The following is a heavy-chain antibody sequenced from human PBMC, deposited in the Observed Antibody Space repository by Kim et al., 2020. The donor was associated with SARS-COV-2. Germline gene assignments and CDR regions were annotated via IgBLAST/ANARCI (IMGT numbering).Heavy chain of an antibody. J-gene: IGHJ6*01. CDR1: GGSISSYY. CDR3: ARDRSGTNSFYYYYYGMDV. D-gene: IGHD6-19*01. CDR2: IYYSGST. Sequence: SETLSLTCTVSGGSISSYYWSWIRQPPGKGLEWIGYIYYSGSTNYNPSLKSRVTISVDTSKNQFSLKLSSVTAADTAVYYCARDRSGTNSFYYYYYGMDV. V-gene: IGHV4-59*01.